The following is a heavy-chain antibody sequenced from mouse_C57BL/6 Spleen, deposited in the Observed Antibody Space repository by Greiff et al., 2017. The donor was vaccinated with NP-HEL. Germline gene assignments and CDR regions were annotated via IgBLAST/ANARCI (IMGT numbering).Heavy chain of an antibody. Sequence: DVKLVESGGGLVKPGASLKLSCAASGFTFSDYGMHWVRQAPEKGLEWVAYISSVSSTIYYDDTVKGRFTFSRDNAKNTVVLQMTSLRSEDTAMYYCASYSYAMDYWGQGTSVTVSS. CDR1: GFTFSDYG. D-gene: IGHD1-1*01. J-gene: IGHJ4*01. V-gene: IGHV5-17*01. CDR2: ISSVSSTI. CDR3: ASYSYAMDY.